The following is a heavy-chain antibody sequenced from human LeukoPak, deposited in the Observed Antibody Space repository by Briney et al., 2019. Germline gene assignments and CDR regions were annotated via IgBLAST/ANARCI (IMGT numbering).Heavy chain of an antibody. CDR1: GGSISSGGYS. V-gene: IGHV4-30-2*01. CDR2: IYHSGST. Sequence: SETLSLTCAVSGGSISSGGYSWSWIRQPPGKGLEWIGYIYHSGSTYYNPSLKSRVTISVDRSKNQFSLKLSSVTAADTAVYYCARATDYGSGRQPTQYYFDYWGQGTLVTVSS. CDR3: ARATDYGSGRQPTQYYFDY. D-gene: IGHD3-10*01. J-gene: IGHJ4*02.